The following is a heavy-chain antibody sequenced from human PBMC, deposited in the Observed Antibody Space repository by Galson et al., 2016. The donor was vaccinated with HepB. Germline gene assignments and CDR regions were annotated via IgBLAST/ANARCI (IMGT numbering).Heavy chain of an antibody. CDR1: GGSVSSSSYY. CDR2: SYYSGST. J-gene: IGHJ4*02. D-gene: IGHD6-19*01. CDR3: ARLSAPAGNY. V-gene: IGHV4-39*01. Sequence: SETLSFTCTVSGGSVSSSSYYWGWIRQPPGKGLEWIGSSYYSGSTYYNPSLKSRVTISVDMSKNQFYLKVSSVTAADTAVYYCARLSAPAGNYWGQGTLVTVSS.